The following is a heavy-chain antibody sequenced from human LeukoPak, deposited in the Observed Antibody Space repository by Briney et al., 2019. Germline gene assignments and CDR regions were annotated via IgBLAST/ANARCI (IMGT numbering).Heavy chain of an antibody. D-gene: IGHD6-19*01. V-gene: IGHV3-11*01. CDR1: GFTFSDYY. CDR2: ISSSGSTI. CDR3: VKDKGAAVAGTGTFDY. Sequence: GGSLRLSCAASGFTFSDYYMSWIRQAPGKGLEWVSYISSSGSTIYYADSVKGRFTISRDNAKNSLYLQMNSLRAEDTALYYCVKDKGAAVAGTGTFDYWGQGTLVTVSS. J-gene: IGHJ4*02.